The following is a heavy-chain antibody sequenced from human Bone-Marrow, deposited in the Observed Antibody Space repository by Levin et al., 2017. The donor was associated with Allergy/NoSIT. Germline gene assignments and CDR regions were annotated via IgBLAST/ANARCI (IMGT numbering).Heavy chain of an antibody. CDR1: GASITSHTW. J-gene: IGHJ4*02. CDR2: IYHAGTT. CDR3: ASRVGTPMNAPN. V-gene: IGHV4-4*02. Sequence: SETLSLTCAVSGASITSHTWWTWVRQPPGKGLEWVGEIYHAGTTNYNPSLKSRVTISVDKSKNHFSLQLSSVTAADTAVYFCASRVGTPMNAPNWGQGTLVTVSS. D-gene: IGHD1/OR15-1a*01.